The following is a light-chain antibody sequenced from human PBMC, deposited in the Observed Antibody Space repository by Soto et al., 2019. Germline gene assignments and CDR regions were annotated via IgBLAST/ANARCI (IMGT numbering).Light chain of an antibody. CDR3: QQYGSSPLFT. V-gene: IGKV3-20*01. Sequence: EIVLTQSPGTLSLSPGERVTLSCRASQSVSSSSLAWYQQKPGQAPRLLIYGASSRATGIPDRFSGSGSGTDFTLTISRLEPEDFAVYYCQQYGSSPLFTFGPGTKVEIK. CDR2: GAS. CDR1: QSVSSSS. J-gene: IGKJ3*01.